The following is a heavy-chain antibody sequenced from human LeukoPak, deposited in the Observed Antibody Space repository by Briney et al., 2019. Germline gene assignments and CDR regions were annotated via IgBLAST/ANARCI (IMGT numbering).Heavy chain of an antibody. J-gene: IGHJ3*02. CDR2: IYYSGST. V-gene: IGHV4-59*08. CDR1: GGSISSYY. D-gene: IGHD1-1*01. CDR3: ARQVTTGTTGAFDI. Sequence: PSETLSLTCTVSGGSISSYYWSWIRQPPGKGLEWIGYIYYSGSTNYNPSLKSRVTISVDTSKNQFSLKLSSVTAADTAVYYCARQVTTGTTGAFDIWGQGTMVTVSS.